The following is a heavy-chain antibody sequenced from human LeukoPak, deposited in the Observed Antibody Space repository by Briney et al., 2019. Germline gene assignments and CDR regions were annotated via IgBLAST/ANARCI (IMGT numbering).Heavy chain of an antibody. CDR1: GYTFTGYY. CDR3: ARDFVPSLAGYAVPYYYYYMDV. Sequence: SVKVSCKASGYTFTGYYMHWVRQAPGQGLEWMGWINPNSGGTNYAQKFQGRVTMTRDTSISTAYMELSRLRSDDTAVYYCARDFVPSLAGYAVPYYYYYMDVWGKGTTVTISS. J-gene: IGHJ6*03. D-gene: IGHD6-19*01. V-gene: IGHV1-2*02. CDR2: INPNSGGT.